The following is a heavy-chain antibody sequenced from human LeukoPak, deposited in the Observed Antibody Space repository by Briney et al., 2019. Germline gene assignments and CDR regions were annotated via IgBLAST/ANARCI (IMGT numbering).Heavy chain of an antibody. Sequence: SETLSLTCAVSGGSISSYYWSWIRQPPGKGLEWIGYIYYSGSTNYNPSLKSRVTISVDTSKNQFSLKLSSVTAADTAMYYCARDYGNNWFDPWGQGTLVTVSA. V-gene: IGHV4-59*01. D-gene: IGHD4-17*01. CDR3: ARDYGNNWFDP. CDR1: GGSISSYY. CDR2: IYYSGST. J-gene: IGHJ5*02.